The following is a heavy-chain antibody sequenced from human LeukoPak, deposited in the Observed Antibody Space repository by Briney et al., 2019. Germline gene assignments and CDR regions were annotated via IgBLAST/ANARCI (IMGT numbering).Heavy chain of an antibody. CDR2: ISSRGDTI. CDR3: AKDRRDILTGYSTPYYFDY. V-gene: IGHV3-11*01. J-gene: IGHJ4*02. Sequence: PGGSLRLSCAASGFTFSDYYMSWIRQAPGKGLEWVSYISSRGDTIYYTDSVKGRFTISRDNSKNTLYLQMNSLRAEDTAVYYCAKDRRDILTGYSTPYYFDYWGQGTLVTVSS. D-gene: IGHD3-9*01. CDR1: GFTFSDYY.